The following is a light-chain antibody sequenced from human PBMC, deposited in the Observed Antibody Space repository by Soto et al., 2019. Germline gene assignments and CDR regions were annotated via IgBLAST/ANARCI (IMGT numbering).Light chain of an antibody. Sequence: QSALTQPASGSGSPGQSITISCTGTSSDVGGYNYVSWYQQHPGKAPKLMIYEVSNRPSGVSNRFSGSKSGNTASLTISGLQAEDEADYYCSSYTSSSTLNVFGTGTQLTVL. CDR3: SSYTSSSTLNV. CDR1: SSDVGGYNY. J-gene: IGLJ1*01. CDR2: EVS. V-gene: IGLV2-14*01.